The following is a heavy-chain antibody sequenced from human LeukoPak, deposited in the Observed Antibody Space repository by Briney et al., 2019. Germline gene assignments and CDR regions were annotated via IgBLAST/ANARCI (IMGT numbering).Heavy chain of an antibody. V-gene: IGHV3-30*04. Sequence: SGGSLRLSCAASGFTFSSYAMHWVRQAPGKGLEWVAVISYDGSNKYYADSVKGRFTISRDNSKNTLYLQMNSLRAEDTAVYYCARGSGRSDYWGQGTRVTVSS. J-gene: IGHJ4*02. CDR2: ISYDGSNK. CDR1: GFTFSSYA. D-gene: IGHD1-26*01. CDR3: ARGSGRSDY.